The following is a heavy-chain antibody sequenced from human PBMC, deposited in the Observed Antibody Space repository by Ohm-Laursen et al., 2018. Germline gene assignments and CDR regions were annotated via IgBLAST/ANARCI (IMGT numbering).Heavy chain of an antibody. J-gene: IGHJ4*02. CDR2: IYYNGNP. Sequence: PSETLFLTCAVSGDSLSNYYWSWIRQPPGKTLEWIGYIYYNGNPNYNPSLKSRITISVDTSKNQFSLKLRSVSAADTAVYYCVMYSSFSVYWGQGTLVTVSS. V-gene: IGHV4-59*08. D-gene: IGHD6-19*01. CDR3: VMYSSFSVY. CDR1: GDSLSNYY.